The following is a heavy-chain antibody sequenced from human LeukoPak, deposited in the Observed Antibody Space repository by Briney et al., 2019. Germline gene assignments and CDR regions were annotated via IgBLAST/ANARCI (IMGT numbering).Heavy chain of an antibody. CDR3: AGGRTDIVVVPATLRNYYFDY. V-gene: IGHV1-2*02. CDR2: INPKSGGT. D-gene: IGHD2-2*01. J-gene: IGHJ4*02. CDR1: GYTFTGYC. Sequence: GASVKISCKASGYTFTGYCMHWVRQAPGQGLEWMGWINPKSGGTNYAQKFQGRVTMTRDTSISTTYMELSRLRSDDTAVYYCAGGRTDIVVVPATLRNYYFDYWGQGTLVTVSS.